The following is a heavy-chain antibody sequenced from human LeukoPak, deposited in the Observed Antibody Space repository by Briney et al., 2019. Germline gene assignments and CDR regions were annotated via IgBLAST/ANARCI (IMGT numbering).Heavy chain of an antibody. CDR1: GFTLSSFA. CDR3: VKDRTGGYFDY. Sequence: SGGSLRLSCSASGFTLSSFAMHWVRQAPGKGLQYVSTISNNGGSTYYADSVMGRFTISRDNSKNTLYLIKSSLSAEDTAVYYCVKDRTGGYFDYWGQGTLVTVSS. CDR2: ISNNGGST. J-gene: IGHJ4*02. D-gene: IGHD1-14*01. V-gene: IGHV3-64D*09.